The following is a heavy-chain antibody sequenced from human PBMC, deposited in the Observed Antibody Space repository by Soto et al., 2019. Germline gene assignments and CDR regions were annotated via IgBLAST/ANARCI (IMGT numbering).Heavy chain of an antibody. Sequence: QVQLVQSGAEVKKPGSSVKVSCKASGGTFSSDAMSWVRQAPGKGLEWMGGIIPIFGTANYAQKFQGRVTITADESTSTAYMELSRLRSEDTAVYYCASAAVAGSLVYWGQGTLVTVSS. CDR1: GGTFSSDA. CDR2: IIPIFGTA. J-gene: IGHJ4*02. CDR3: ASAAVAGSLVY. V-gene: IGHV1-69*12. D-gene: IGHD6-19*01.